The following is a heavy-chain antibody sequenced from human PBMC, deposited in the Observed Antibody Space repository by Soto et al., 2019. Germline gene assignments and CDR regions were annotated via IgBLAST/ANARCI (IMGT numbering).Heavy chain of an antibody. Sequence: TLSLTCTVSVDSITTYYWSWIRQPAGKGLEWIGRIDTSGNTNYNPSLKSRVTMSVDTSKKQFSLKLTSVTAADTAVYYCARYSNNWFQTEGMDVWGQGTTVTVSS. CDR2: IDTSGNT. CDR1: VDSITTYY. J-gene: IGHJ6*02. CDR3: ARYSNNWFQTEGMDV. V-gene: IGHV4-4*07. D-gene: IGHD6-13*01.